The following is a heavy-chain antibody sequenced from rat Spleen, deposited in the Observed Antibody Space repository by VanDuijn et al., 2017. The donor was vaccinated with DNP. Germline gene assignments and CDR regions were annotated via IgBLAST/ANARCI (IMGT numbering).Heavy chain of an antibody. CDR3: ATSPGPNWFAY. CDR1: GFTLSNYG. V-gene: IGHV5-19*01. D-gene: IGHD1-4*01. J-gene: IGHJ3*01. Sequence: EVQLVESGGGLVQPGRSLKLSCAASGFTLSNYGMHWIRQAPTKGLEWVASISPSGGSTYYRDSVKGRFTISRDNTNHTLYLQMDSLRSEDTATYYCATSPGPNWFAYWGQGTLVTVSS. CDR2: ISPSGGST.